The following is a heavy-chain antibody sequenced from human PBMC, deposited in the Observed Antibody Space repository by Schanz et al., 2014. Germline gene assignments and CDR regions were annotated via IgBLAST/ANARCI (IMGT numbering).Heavy chain of an antibody. Sequence: QLQLVQSGAEVKKPGSSVKVSCKLSGGTFSSYTISWMRQAPGQGLEWMGKIIPVLNIATYAQRFQGRVSITADTSTTTAYMELSGLRSEDTAVYYCARGGGPEDVFDIWGQGTILTVSS. J-gene: IGHJ3*02. CDR1: GGTFSSYT. CDR2: IIPVLNIA. V-gene: IGHV1-69*02. D-gene: IGHD2-15*01. CDR3: ARGGGPEDVFDI.